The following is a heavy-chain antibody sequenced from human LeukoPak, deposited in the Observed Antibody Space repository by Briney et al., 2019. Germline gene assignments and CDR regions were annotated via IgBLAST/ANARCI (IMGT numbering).Heavy chain of an antibody. Sequence: SETLSLTCTVSGGSMSGDSYYWGWIRQPPGKGLEWIGSIYYSGSTYYDPSLKSRVTISVDTSKNQFSLKLSSVTAADTAVYYCARDDYGDYTRRFDPWGQGTLVTVSS. CDR1: GGSMSGDSYY. V-gene: IGHV4-39*07. J-gene: IGHJ5*02. CDR3: ARDDYGDYTRRFDP. CDR2: IYYSGST. D-gene: IGHD4-17*01.